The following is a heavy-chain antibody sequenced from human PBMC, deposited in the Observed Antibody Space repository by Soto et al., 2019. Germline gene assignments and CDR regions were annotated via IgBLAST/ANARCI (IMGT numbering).Heavy chain of an antibody. CDR3: ARGRSSGYYHDAFDI. V-gene: IGHV3-21*01. J-gene: IGHJ3*02. Sequence: PWWSLRLSCSASVFTFSSYSMNWFRQAPGKGLEWVSSISSSSSYIYYADSVKGRFTISRDNAKNSLYLQMNSLRAEDTAVYYCARGRSSGYYHDAFDIWGQGTMVTVSS. D-gene: IGHD3-22*01. CDR2: ISSSSSYI. CDR1: VFTFSSYS.